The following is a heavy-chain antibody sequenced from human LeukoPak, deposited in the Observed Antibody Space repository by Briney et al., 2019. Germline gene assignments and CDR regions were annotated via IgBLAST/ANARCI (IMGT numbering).Heavy chain of an antibody. V-gene: IGHV3-7*01. Sequence: GGSLRLSCAASGFILSSQWMSWVRQAPGKGLEWVANIKYDGSEIYYVDSVKGRFTISRDNAKNSLYLQMNSLRAEDTAVYYCARDGGIAATNWFDPWGQGTLVTVSS. CDR2: IKYDGSEI. CDR3: ARDGGIAATNWFDP. J-gene: IGHJ5*02. D-gene: IGHD6-13*01. CDR1: GFILSSQW.